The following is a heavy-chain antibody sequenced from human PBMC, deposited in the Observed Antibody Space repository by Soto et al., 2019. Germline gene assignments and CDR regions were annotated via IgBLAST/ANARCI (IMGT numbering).Heavy chain of an antibody. CDR1: GCTFSSYS. V-gene: IGHV3-21*01. CDR2: ISSSSSYI. Sequence: EVQLMESGGGLVKPGGSLRLSCVASGCTFSSYSMKCVRQAPGKWLEWVSSISSSSSYIYYADSVKGRFTISRDNAKNSLFLQMNSLRAEDTAVYYCSRDLLGFSGSYYYGMDVWGQGTTVTVSS. J-gene: IGHJ6*02. CDR3: SRDLLGFSGSYYYGMDV. D-gene: IGHD1-26*01.